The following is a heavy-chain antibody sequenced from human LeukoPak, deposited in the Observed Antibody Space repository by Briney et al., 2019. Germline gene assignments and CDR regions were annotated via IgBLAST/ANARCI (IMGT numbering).Heavy chain of an antibody. D-gene: IGHD1-26*01. CDR1: GGSISSGDYY. J-gene: IGHJ4*02. CDR3: ARIEGATNNFDY. Sequence: PSETLSLTCTVSGGSISSGDYYWSWIRQPPGKGLEWIGYIYYSGSTYYNPSLKSRVTISVDTSKNQFSLKLSSVTAADTAVYYCARIEGATNNFDYWGQGTLVTVSS. V-gene: IGHV4-30-4*01. CDR2: IYYSGST.